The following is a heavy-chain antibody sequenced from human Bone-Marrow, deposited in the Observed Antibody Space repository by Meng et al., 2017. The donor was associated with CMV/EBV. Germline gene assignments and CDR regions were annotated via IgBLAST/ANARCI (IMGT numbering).Heavy chain of an antibody. CDR1: GFSIRFNY. J-gene: IGHJ3*02. D-gene: IGHD3-22*01. Sequence: GESLKISCAASGFSIRFNYMAWVRQAPGKRLEWVSVIYSGGGTYYTDSVKGRFTISRDNAKNSLSLQMTSLRAEDTAVYYCARDLDSSGYPPAAFDIWGQGTMVTVSS. CDR2: IYSGGGT. CDR3: ARDLDSSGYPPAAFDI. V-gene: IGHV3-66*01.